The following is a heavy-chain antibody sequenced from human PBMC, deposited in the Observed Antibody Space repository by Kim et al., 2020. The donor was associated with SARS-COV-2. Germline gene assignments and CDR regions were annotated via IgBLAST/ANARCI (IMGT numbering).Heavy chain of an antibody. Sequence: GGSLRLSCAASGFTFSSYWMHWVRQAPGKGLVWVSRINSDGSSTSYADSVKGRFTISRDNAKNTLYLQMNSLRAEDTAVYYCARGEYCSGGSCYHGEGYYGMDVWGQGTTGTVSS. V-gene: IGHV3-74*01. J-gene: IGHJ6*02. D-gene: IGHD2-15*01. CDR2: INSDGSST. CDR1: GFTFSSYW. CDR3: ARGEYCSGGSCYHGEGYYGMDV.